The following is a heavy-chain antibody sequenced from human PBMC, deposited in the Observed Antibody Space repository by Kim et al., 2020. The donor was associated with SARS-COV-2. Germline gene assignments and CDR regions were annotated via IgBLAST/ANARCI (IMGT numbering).Heavy chain of an antibody. CDR2: ISYDSKRR. Sequence: GGSLRLSCEASGFSFSTSEMHWVRQAPGKTLEWVSYISYDSKRRGYADAVKGRFTISRDNARNSMFLQMNSLRVEDTAVYYCARDLDIVPFDAWGQGALVTVSS. CDR3: ARDLDIVPFDA. V-gene: IGHV3-48*03. CDR1: GFSFSTSE. J-gene: IGHJ4*02. D-gene: IGHD2-2*03.